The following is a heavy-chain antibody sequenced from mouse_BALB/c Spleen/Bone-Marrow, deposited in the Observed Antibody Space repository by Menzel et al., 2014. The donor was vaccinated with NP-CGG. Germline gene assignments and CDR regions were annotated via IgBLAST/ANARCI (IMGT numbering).Heavy chain of an antibody. J-gene: IGHJ4*01. Sequence: VQGVESGAELVRPGTSVKVSCKASGYAFTNYLIELVKQRPGQGLEWIGVINPGSGGTNYNEKFKGKATLTADKSSSTAYMHLSSLTSDDSAVYFCARRDDAMDYWGQGTSVTVSS. CDR3: ARRDDAMDY. CDR1: GYAFTNYL. CDR2: INPGSGGT. D-gene: IGHD3-3*01. V-gene: IGHV1-54*03.